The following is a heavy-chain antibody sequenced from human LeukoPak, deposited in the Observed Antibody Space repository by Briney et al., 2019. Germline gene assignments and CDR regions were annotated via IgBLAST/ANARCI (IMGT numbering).Heavy chain of an antibody. V-gene: IGHV4-59*08. J-gene: IGHJ3*02. Sequence: PSETLSLACTVSGASISSYYWSWIRQPPGKGLECIGCIHYSGITNYNPSLKSRVTISVDTSKNQFSLRLSSVTAADTAVYYCARHDTRGGAYDIWGQGTMVTVSS. D-gene: IGHD3-10*01. CDR3: ARHDTRGGAYDI. CDR2: IHYSGIT. CDR1: GASISSYY.